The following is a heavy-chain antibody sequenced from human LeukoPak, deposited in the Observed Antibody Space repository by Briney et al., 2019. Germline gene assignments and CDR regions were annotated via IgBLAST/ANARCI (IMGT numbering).Heavy chain of an antibody. CDR2: INPSGGST. D-gene: IGHD5-12*01. V-gene: IGHV1-46*01. Sequence: ASVKVSCKASGYTFTSYYMHWVRQAPGQGLEWMGIINPSGGSTSYAQKFQGRVTMTRDTSITTAYMELSRLRSDDTAIYYCARDYSANDEHYYYYAMDVWGQGTTVTVSS. CDR1: GYTFTSYY. CDR3: ARDYSANDEHYYYYAMDV. J-gene: IGHJ6*02.